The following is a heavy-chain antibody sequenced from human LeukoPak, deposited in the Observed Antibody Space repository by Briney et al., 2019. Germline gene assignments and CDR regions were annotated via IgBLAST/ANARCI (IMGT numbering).Heavy chain of an antibody. Sequence: GGSLRLSCAASGFTFSSYSMNWVRQDPGKGLEWVSSISSSSSYIYYADPVKGRFTISRDNAKNSLYLQMNSLRAEDTAVYYCARDLRGWFYFDYWGQGTLVTVSS. CDR3: ARDLRGWFYFDY. CDR1: GFTFSSYS. D-gene: IGHD6-19*01. CDR2: ISSSSSYI. V-gene: IGHV3-21*01. J-gene: IGHJ4*02.